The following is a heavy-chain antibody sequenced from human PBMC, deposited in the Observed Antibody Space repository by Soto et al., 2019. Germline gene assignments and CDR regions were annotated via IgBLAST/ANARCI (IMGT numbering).Heavy chain of an antibody. Sequence: VVLLQSGGDLVQPGGSLRLSRAASGFTFSDYAMTWVRQAPGKGLEWVSDISDGDGDTHYADSVRGRFVISRDNSKNTLFLEMNSLRAEDAAVYYCAKGRTYFDFWGQGSLVTVSS. CDR2: ISDGDGDT. V-gene: IGHV3-23*01. CDR1: GFTFSDYA. J-gene: IGHJ4*02. CDR3: AKGRTYFDF.